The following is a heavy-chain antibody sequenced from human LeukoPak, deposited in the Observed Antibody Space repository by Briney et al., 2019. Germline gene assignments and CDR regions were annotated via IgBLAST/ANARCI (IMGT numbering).Heavy chain of an antibody. CDR1: GYSFTSYW. Sequence: KPGESLKISCKGSGYSFTSYWIGWVRQMPGKGLEWMGIIYPGDSDTRYSPSFQGQVTISADKSISTAYLQWSSLKASDTAMYYCATTLAAAGKRNRYYYYGMDVWGQGTTVTVSS. CDR3: ATTLAAAGKRNRYYYYGMDV. CDR2: IYPGDSDT. V-gene: IGHV5-51*01. J-gene: IGHJ6*02. D-gene: IGHD6-13*01.